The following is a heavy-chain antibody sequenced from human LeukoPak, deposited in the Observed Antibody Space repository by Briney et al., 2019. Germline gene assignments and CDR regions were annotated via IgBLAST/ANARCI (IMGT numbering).Heavy chain of an antibody. J-gene: IGHJ6*02. CDR3: ARQLRDVLSGSYGMDV. D-gene: IGHD3-3*01. V-gene: IGHV5-51*01. Sequence: GESLKISCKGSGYSFTNYWIGWVRQLPGKGLEWMGIIYPGDSDTRYSPSFQGQVTISADKSITTAYLQWSSLEASDTAIYYCARQLRDVLSGSYGMDVWGQGTTVTVSS. CDR2: IYPGDSDT. CDR1: GYSFTNYW.